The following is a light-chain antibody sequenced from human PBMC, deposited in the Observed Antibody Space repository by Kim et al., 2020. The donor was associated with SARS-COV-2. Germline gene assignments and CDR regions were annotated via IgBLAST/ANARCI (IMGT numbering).Light chain of an antibody. CDR1: TSNLGTNL. Sequence: GQRVTIPCSGTTSNLGTNLVNWYQQLPGTAPTLLVYDNNQRPSGVPDRFSGSKSGTSASLAISGLQSDDEAVYYCAAGDDSLNGPVFGGGTQLTVL. V-gene: IGLV1-44*01. CDR2: DNN. CDR3: AAGDDSLNGPV. J-gene: IGLJ3*02.